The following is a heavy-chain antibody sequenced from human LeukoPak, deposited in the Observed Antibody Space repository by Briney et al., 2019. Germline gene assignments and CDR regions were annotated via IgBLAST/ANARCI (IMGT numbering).Heavy chain of an antibody. CDR2: IYYSGST. J-gene: IGHJ4*02. V-gene: IGHV4-39*01. CDR1: GGSISSSSYY. Sequence: SETLSLTCTVSGGSISSSSYYWGWIRQPPGQGLEWIGSIYYSGSTYYNPSLNSLVTTSVDTSNSQFFQIHTSVTPVDTAVYYCARHVRFLEWLSSYYFDYWGQGTLVTVSS. D-gene: IGHD3-3*01. CDR3: ARHVRFLEWLSSYYFDY.